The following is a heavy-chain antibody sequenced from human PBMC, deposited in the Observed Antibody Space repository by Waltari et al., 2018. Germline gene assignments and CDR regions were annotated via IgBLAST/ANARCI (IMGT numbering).Heavy chain of an antibody. Sequence: QVQLQESGPGLVKPSGTLSLTCAVSGGSISSNYWWSWVRQPPGKGLEWIGEIYYSGSTNYNPSLKSRVTISVDKSKSQFSLRLSSVTAADTAVYYCARRRRMPGDPFDIWGQGTMVTVSS. D-gene: IGHD2-15*01. CDR1: GGSISSNYW. V-gene: IGHV4-4*02. CDR3: ARRRRMPGDPFDI. CDR2: IYYSGST. J-gene: IGHJ3*02.